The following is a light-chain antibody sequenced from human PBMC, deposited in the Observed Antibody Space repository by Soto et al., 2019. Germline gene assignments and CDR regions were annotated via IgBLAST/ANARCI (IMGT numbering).Light chain of an antibody. V-gene: IGKV1-39*01. Sequence: IHLSLSPSSLSASVCDTVTITCLASQNIDTYVNWYQQKSEKAPNLLIYAASTLQSGVPSRFSGSGSGTDFTLTISSLQHEDFATYFCQQSYSPPFTFGGGTMVDIK. CDR1: QNIDTY. CDR3: QQSYSPPFT. J-gene: IGKJ4*01. CDR2: AAS.